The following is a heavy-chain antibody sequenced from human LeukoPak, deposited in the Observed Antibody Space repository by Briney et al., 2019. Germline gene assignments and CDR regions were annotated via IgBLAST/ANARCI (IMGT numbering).Heavy chain of an antibody. J-gene: IGHJ4*02. D-gene: IGHD3-10*01. CDR3: ARGLTMVRGVILAY. CDR1: GYTFTSYD. Sequence: ASVKVSCKASGYTFTSYDINWVRQANGQGLEWMGWMNPDSGNTGYAQKFQGRVTMTRNTSISTAYMELSSLRSEDTAVYYCARGLTMVRGVILAYWGQGTLVTVSS. CDR2: MNPDSGNT. V-gene: IGHV1-8*01.